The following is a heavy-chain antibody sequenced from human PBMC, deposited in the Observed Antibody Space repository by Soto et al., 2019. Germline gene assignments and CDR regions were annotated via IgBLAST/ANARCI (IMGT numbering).Heavy chain of an antibody. CDR1: GGSISSSSYY. Sequence: PSATLSPSCTGSGGSISSSSYYWGWFPPPPGKGLGWIGSIYYSGSTYYNPSLKSRVTISVDTSKNQFSLKLSSVTAADTAVYYCARHGDYGFWSGYSEYWGQGTLVTVSS. D-gene: IGHD3-3*01. CDR2: IYYSGST. CDR3: ARHGDYGFWSGYSEY. V-gene: IGHV4-39*01. J-gene: IGHJ4*02.